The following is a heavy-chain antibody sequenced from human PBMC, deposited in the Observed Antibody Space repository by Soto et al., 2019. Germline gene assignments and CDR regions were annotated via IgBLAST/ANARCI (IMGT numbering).Heavy chain of an antibody. CDR3: ARDSSGDPGIQVPNWFDP. CDR1: GFTFSSYS. D-gene: IGHD5-18*01. Sequence: GGSLRLSCAASGFTFSSYSMNWVRQAPGKGLEWVSYISSSSSTIYYADSVKGRFTISRDNAKNSLYLQMNSLRDEDTAVYYCARDSSGDPGIQVPNWFDPWGQGSLVTVSS. J-gene: IGHJ5*02. V-gene: IGHV3-48*02. CDR2: ISSSSSTI.